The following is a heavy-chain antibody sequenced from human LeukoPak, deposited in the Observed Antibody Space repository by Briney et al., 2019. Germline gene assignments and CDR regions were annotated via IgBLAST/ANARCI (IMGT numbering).Heavy chain of an antibody. V-gene: IGHV4-59*01. CDR1: GGSISSYY. J-gene: IGHJ4*02. CDR2: IYYSGST. D-gene: IGHD3-22*01. Sequence: SETLSLTCTVSGGSISSYYWSWIRQPPGKGLEWIGYIYYSGSTNYNSSLRSRVTISVDTSKDQFSLKLRSVTAADTAVYYCARVTGYMIEDYFDYWGQGTLVTVSS. CDR3: ARVTGYMIEDYFDY.